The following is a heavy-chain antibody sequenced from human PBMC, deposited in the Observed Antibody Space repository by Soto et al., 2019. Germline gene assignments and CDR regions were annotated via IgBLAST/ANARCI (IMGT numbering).Heavy chain of an antibody. J-gene: IGHJ4*02. D-gene: IGHD6-13*01. CDR1: GFTFSNYG. Sequence: GRSLSLSFAFSGFTFSNYGIHWVRQGPGKGLEWVSVISYDGSNKYYADSVKGRFTISRDNSKNTLYLQMNSLRAEDTAVYYCAKDVSQYSSSWAWYFDYWGQGTLVTV. V-gene: IGHV3-30*18. CDR2: ISYDGSNK. CDR3: AKDVSQYSSSWAWYFDY.